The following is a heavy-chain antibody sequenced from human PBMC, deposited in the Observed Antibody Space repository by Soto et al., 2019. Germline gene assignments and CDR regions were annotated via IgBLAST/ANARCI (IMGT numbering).Heavy chain of an antibody. Sequence: ASVKVSCKSSGFTFTSYAIHWLRQSPGQRPQWMGWINGGSGNTKYSQDFQGRVTFTRDTFATTAYLELSSLRSEDTAVYYCARVPPWGNSAGDYYIQHYDSWGQGTPVTVSS. D-gene: IGHD3-22*01. CDR2: INGGSGNT. J-gene: IGHJ4*02. V-gene: IGHV1-3*01. CDR3: ARVPPWGNSAGDYYIQHYDS. CDR1: GFTFTSYA.